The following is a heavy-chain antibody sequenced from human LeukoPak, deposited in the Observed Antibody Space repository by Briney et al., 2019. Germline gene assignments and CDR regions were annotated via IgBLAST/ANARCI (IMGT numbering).Heavy chain of an antibody. V-gene: IGHV3-21*01. J-gene: IGHJ4*02. D-gene: IGHD3-16*02. CDR3: ASGLRTSLGFDY. CDR1: GFTFSSYS. Sequence: KPGGSLRLSCAASGFTFSSYSMNWVRQAPGKGLEWVSSISSSSSYIYYADLVKGRFTISRDNAKNSLYLQMNSLRAEDTAVYYCASGLRTSLGFDYWGQGTLVTVSS. CDR2: ISSSSSYI.